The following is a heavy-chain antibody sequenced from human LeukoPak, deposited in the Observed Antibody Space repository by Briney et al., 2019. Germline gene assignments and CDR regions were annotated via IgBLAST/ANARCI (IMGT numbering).Heavy chain of an antibody. CDR1: VYTFTSYG. CDR3: ARSIAAAATYYFDY. CDR2: ISAYNGNT. Sequence: SVELSCTASVYTFTSYGISWVRQAPGQGLEWMGCISAYNGNTNYAQKLQGRVTMTTDTSTSTAYMELRSLRSDDTAVYYCARSIAAAATYYFDYWGQGTLVTVSS. J-gene: IGHJ4*02. D-gene: IGHD6-13*01. V-gene: IGHV1-18*01.